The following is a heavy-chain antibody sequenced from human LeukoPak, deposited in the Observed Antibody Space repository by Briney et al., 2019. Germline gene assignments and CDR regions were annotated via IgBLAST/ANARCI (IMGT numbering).Heavy chain of an antibody. V-gene: IGHV4-61*02. Sequence: PSQTLSLTCTESSGSLSGDDYYWSWIRQPAGRGLEWIGRIYITGNTMYNPSLESRVKISIDTSKNQVSLTVKSVTAADTAVYYCARGGTLFTFFDSWGQGTLVTVSS. CDR2: IYITGNT. CDR1: SGSLSGDDYY. CDR3: ARGGTLFTFFDS. D-gene: IGHD3-16*01. J-gene: IGHJ4*02.